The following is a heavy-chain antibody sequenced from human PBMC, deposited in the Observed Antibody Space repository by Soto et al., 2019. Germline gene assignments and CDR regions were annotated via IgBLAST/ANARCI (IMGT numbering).Heavy chain of an antibody. CDR2: IYYSGST. Sequence: QVQLQESGPGLVKPSQTLSLTCTVSGGSISSGGYYWSWIRQHPGKGLEWIGYIYYSGSTYYNPSLKSRVTISVDPSKNQFSLQLSSVTAADTAVYYCARAEGDYSNYYYYGMDVWGQGTTVTVSS. J-gene: IGHJ6*02. V-gene: IGHV4-31*03. D-gene: IGHD4-4*01. CDR1: GGSISSGGYY. CDR3: ARAEGDYSNYYYYGMDV.